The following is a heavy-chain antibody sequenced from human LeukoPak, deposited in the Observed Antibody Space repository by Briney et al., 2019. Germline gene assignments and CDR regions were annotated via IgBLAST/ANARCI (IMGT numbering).Heavy chain of an antibody. J-gene: IGHJ6*03. CDR2: IIPIFGTA. CDR1: GGTFSSYA. Sequence: SVKVSCKASGGTFSSYAISWVRQAPGQGLEWMGGIIPIFGTANYAQKFQGRVTITADESTSTAYMELSSLRSEDTAVYYCASIAYSSSPYYYYMDVWGKGTTVTVSS. CDR3: ASIAYSSSPYYYYMDV. D-gene: IGHD6-6*01. V-gene: IGHV1-69*13.